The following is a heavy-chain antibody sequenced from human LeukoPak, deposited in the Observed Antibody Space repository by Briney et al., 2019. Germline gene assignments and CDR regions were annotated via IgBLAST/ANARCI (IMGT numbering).Heavy chain of an antibody. J-gene: IGHJ5*02. CDR2: INHSGST. CDR3: ARAQDIVVVPAARLGYDWFDP. CDR1: GGSFSGYY. D-gene: IGHD2-2*01. Sequence: SETLSLTCAVYGGSFSGYYWSWIRQPPGKGLEWIREINHSGSTNYNPSLKSRVTISVDTSKNQFSLKLSSVTAADTAVYYCARAQDIVVVPAARLGYDWFDPWGQGTLVTVSS. V-gene: IGHV4-34*01.